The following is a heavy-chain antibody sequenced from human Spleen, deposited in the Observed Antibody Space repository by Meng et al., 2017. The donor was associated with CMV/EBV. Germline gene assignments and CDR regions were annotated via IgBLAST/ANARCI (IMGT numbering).Heavy chain of an antibody. J-gene: IGHJ4*02. V-gene: IGHV5-51*01. CDR3: ARPGQDDSSGYYE. D-gene: IGHD3-22*01. CDR2: IYPGDSDT. CDR1: GYDFTNYW. Sequence: GESLKISCKASGYDFTNYWIGWVRQMPGKGLEWMGIIYPGDSDTRYNPSFRGQVTISADKSITTAYLQWSSLKASDTAMYYCARPGQDDSSGYYEWGQGTLVTVSS.